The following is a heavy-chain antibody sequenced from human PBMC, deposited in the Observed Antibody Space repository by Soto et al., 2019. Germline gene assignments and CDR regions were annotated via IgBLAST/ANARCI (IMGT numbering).Heavy chain of an antibody. V-gene: IGHV2-5*02. CDR2: IYWDDSK. CDR3: AHKGPEDWPLDY. CDR1: GLSLSTSGVG. J-gene: IGHJ4*02. D-gene: IGHD3-9*01. Sequence: QITLKESGPPLVRPTQTLTLTCASSGLSLSTSGVGVGWIRQPPGKALEWLAVIYWDDSKHYSPSLRSRLTITKDTSKNQVVLTMTNMDPMDTGTYFCAHKGPEDWPLDYWGQGSLVTVSS.